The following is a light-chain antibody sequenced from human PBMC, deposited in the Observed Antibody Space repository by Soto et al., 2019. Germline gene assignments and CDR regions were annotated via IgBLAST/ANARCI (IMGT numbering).Light chain of an antibody. CDR1: QAIAKS. J-gene: IGKJ2*01. V-gene: IGKV1-39*01. CDR3: QQSFTSPTFT. CDR2: AAS. Sequence: DIQMTQSPSSLSASVGDRVTITCRPSQAIAKSLNWYQQKPGEAPKLLIFAASTLQYGVPSRFSGSASSTQFTLTISSLQPEDFATYYCQQSFTSPTFTFGQGTKLEIK.